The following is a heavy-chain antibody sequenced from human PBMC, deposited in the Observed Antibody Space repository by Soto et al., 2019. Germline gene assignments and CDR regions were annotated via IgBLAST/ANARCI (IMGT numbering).Heavy chain of an antibody. CDR1: GYTFTSYD. D-gene: IGHD3-3*01. CDR3: ARGSLDSDYYDFWSGYSAYYMDV. Sequence: ASVKVSCKASGYTFTSYDINWVRQATGQGLEWMGWMNPNSGNTGYAQKFQGRVTMTRNTSISTAYMELSSLRSEDTAVYYCARGSLDSDYYDFWSGYSAYYMDVWGKGTTVTVSS. V-gene: IGHV1-8*01. J-gene: IGHJ6*03. CDR2: MNPNSGNT.